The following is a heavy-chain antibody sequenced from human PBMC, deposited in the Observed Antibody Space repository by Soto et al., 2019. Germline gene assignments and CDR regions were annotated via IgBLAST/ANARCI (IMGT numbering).Heavy chain of an antibody. V-gene: IGHV4-39*01. CDR1: GGSISSDNFY. CDR2: FYFSGST. J-gene: IGHJ4*02. D-gene: IGHD5-12*01. CDR3: ARHLRWLQLRYFDY. Sequence: KSSETLSLTCTVSGGSISSDNFYWVWIRQPPGKGLEWIGNFYFSGSTYYNPSLKSRVTISVDTSKNQFSLKLTSVTAADTAVYYCARHLRWLQLRYFDYWGQGTLVTVSS.